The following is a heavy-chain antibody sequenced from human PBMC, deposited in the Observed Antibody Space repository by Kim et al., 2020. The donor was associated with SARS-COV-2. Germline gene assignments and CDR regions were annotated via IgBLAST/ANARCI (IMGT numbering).Heavy chain of an antibody. CDR2: ISGDGGST. V-gene: IGHV3-43*02. Sequence: WGSLRLSCAASGFTFDDYAMHWVRQAPGKGLEWVSLISGDGGSTYYADSVKGRFTISRDNSKNSLYLQMNSLRTEDTALYYCAKDRFGWNGPFWYYGMDVWGQGTTVTVSS. CDR1: GFTFDDYA. CDR3: AKDRFGWNGPFWYYGMDV. D-gene: IGHD1-1*01. J-gene: IGHJ6*02.